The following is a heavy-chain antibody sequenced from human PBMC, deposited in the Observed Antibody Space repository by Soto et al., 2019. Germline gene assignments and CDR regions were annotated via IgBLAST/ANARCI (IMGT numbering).Heavy chain of an antibody. CDR1: RYTFASCY. CDR3: ERAIIRVRKAALSEDYYYGMDV. J-gene: IGHJ6*02. D-gene: IGHD6-25*01. V-gene: IGHV1-46*01. CDR2: INPSGGST. Sequence: ASVKASWKASRYTFASCYIQWVRQSPEQGLEWMGIINPSGGSTSYAQKFQGRVTMTRDTSTSTVYMELSSLRSEDTDVYYCERAIIRVRKAALSEDYYYGMDVWGQGTTVTVSS.